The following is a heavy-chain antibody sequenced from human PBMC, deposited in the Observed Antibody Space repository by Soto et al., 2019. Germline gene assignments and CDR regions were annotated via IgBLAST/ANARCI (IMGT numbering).Heavy chain of an antibody. CDR2: IHYSGST. J-gene: IGHJ6*02. CDR3: ARFTGMVNSYHYYGLDV. Sequence: QVQLLESGPGLVKPSQTLSLTCSVSGGSISSAGYYWSWIRQHPGKGLEWIGYIHYSGSTYYNPSLESRVTISVDTSKNEFSLNLSSVTAADTAVYYCARFTGMVNSYHYYGLDVWGQGTTVTVSS. V-gene: IGHV4-31*03. D-gene: IGHD5-18*01. CDR1: GGSISSAGYY.